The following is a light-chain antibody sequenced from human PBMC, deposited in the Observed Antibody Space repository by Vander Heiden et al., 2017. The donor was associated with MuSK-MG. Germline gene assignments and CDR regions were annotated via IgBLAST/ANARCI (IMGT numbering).Light chain of an antibody. J-gene: IGKJ3*01. Sequence: VLPQSPGTLSLSPGARATPSCRASQSVSSSYFVWYQQKPGQAPRLLIYSASSRATGVPDRTSGSGAATEDTPTTSRLEHEDVVVYHCRQYGGATPITFGPGTKLEIK. CDR2: SAS. V-gene: IGKV3-20*01. CDR1: QSVSSSY. CDR3: RQYGGATPIT.